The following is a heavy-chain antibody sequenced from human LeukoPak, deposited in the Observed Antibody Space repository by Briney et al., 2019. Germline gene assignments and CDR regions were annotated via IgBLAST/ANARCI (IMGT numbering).Heavy chain of an antibody. CDR1: EFTLKDYW. CDR3: ARGSPTPNSRYFDL. V-gene: IGHV3-74*01. CDR2: INSDRSSA. Sequence: GGSLRLSCEVSEFTLKDYWMHWVRQGPGKGLLWVSRINSDRSSASYADSVKGRFTISRDNAKNTLYLQMNSRRAEDTAVYYCARGSPTPNSRYFDLWGRGTLVTVSS. D-gene: IGHD4-11*01. J-gene: IGHJ2*01.